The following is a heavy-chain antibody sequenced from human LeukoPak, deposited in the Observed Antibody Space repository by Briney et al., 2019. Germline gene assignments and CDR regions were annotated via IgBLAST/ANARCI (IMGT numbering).Heavy chain of an antibody. CDR1: GFGFPAYW. Sequence: GGSLRLSCAASGFGFPAYWMTWVRQAPGKGLEWVANIKEDGSEKYYVDSVKGRFTISRDNAKNSLYLQMNSLKVEDTAVYYCARESGGDYYLDYWGQGTLVTVS. CDR3: ARESGGDYYLDY. D-gene: IGHD4-17*01. CDR2: IKEDGSEK. J-gene: IGHJ4*02. V-gene: IGHV3-7*01.